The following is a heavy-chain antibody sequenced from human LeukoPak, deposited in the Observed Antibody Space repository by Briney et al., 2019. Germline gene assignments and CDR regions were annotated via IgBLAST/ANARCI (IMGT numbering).Heavy chain of an antibody. CDR1: GFNFSTYP. CDR2: ISISGSTI. CDR3: ATYSGSWSFDY. Sequence: AGGSLRLSCAASGFNFSTYPMNWVRQAPGEGLEWVSYISISGSTIYYADSVKGRFTISRDNAKNSLYLQMNSLRAEDTAVYYCATYSGSWSFDYWGQGTLVCVSS. V-gene: IGHV3-48*01. D-gene: IGHD6-13*01. J-gene: IGHJ4*02.